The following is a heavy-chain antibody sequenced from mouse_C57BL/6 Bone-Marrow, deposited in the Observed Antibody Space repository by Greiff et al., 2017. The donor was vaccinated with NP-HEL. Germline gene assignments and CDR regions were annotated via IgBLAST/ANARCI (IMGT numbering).Heavy chain of an antibody. CDR2: IWTGGGT. J-gene: IGHJ1*03. D-gene: IGHD3-3*01. V-gene: IGHV2-9-1*01. Sequence: VKLVESGPGLVAPSQSLSITCTVSGFSLTSYAISWVRQPPGKGLEWLGVIWTGGGTNYNSALKSRLSISKDNSKSQVFLKMNSLQTDDTARYYCARKPPGGDGWYFDVWGTGTTVTVSS. CDR1: GFSLTSYA. CDR3: ARKPPGGDGWYFDV.